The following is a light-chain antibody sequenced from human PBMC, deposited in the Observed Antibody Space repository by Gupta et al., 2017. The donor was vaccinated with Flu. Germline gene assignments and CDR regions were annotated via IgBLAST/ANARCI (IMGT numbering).Light chain of an antibody. CDR1: KIGSKS. Sequence: SYLLTQPPSLSVAPGQTARITRGENKIGSKSVHWYQQRPGQAPVLVVYADSARPSGIPERFSGSNSGNTATPTTSRVEDGDEADYYCQVWDSSSDQVVLGGGTKLTVL. J-gene: IGLJ2*01. CDR3: QVWDSSSDQVV. V-gene: IGLV3-21*02. CDR2: ADS.